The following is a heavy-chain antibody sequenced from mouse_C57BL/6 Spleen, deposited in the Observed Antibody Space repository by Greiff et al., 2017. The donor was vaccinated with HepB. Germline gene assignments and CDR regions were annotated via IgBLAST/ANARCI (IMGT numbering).Heavy chain of an antibody. CDR3: ARGDYGSIFDY. V-gene: IGHV1-52*01. CDR1: GYTFTSYW. Sequence: VQLQQPGAELVRPGSSVKLSCKASGYTFTSYWMHWVKQRPIQGLEWIGNIDPSDSETHYNQKFKDKATLTVDKSSSTAYMQLSSLTSEDSAVYYCARGDYGSIFDYWGQGTTLTVSS. J-gene: IGHJ2*01. D-gene: IGHD1-1*01. CDR2: IDPSDSET.